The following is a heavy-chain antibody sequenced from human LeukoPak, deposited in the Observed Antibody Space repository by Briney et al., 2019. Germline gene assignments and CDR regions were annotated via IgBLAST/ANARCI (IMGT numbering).Heavy chain of an antibody. Sequence: PGGSLRLSCAASGFTFSSYGMHWVRQAPGKGLEWVAVIWYDGSNKYYADSVKGRFTISRDNSKNTLYLQMNSLRAEDTAVYYCATPFGDSPGYGMDVWGEGTTVTVSS. J-gene: IGHJ6*04. CDR3: ATPFGDSPGYGMDV. CDR1: GFTFSSYG. CDR2: IWYDGSNK. V-gene: IGHV3-33*01. D-gene: IGHD2-21*02.